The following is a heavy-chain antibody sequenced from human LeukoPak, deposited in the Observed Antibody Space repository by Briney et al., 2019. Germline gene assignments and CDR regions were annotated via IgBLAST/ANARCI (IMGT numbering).Heavy chain of an antibody. CDR2: INPNSGGT. V-gene: IGHV1-2*06. CDR3: XXXXXXQSGMDV. Sequence: ASVKVSCKASGYTFTGYYMHWVRQAPGQGLEWMGRINPNSGGTNYAQKFQGRVTMTRDTSISTAYMELSRLRSDDTAVYYGXXXXXXQSGMDVWGQGTTVTVSS. J-gene: IGHJ6*02. CDR1: GYTFTGYY.